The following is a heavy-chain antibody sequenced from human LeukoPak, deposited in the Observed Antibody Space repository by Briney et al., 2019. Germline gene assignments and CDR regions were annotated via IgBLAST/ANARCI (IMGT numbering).Heavy chain of an antibody. CDR3: ARDSGGTLDY. V-gene: IGHV3-48*01. D-gene: IGHD3-10*01. CDR2: ISSSSNTI. J-gene: IGHJ4*02. CDR1: GFTFSSYS. Sequence: GGSLRLSCAASGFTFSSYSMNWVRQAPGKGLEWVSFISSSSNTIYYADSVKGRFTISRDNSKNTLYLQMNSLRAEDTAVYYCARDSGGTLDYWGQGTLVTVSS.